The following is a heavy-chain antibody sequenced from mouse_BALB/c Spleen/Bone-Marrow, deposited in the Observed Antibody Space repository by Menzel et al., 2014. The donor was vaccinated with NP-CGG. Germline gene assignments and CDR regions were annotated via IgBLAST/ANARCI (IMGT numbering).Heavy chain of an antibody. J-gene: IGHJ2*01. Sequence: EVQLVESGGGLVQPGGSLKLSCAASGFTFSSYGMSWVRQTPDKRLELVATINSNGGSTYYPDSVKGRFTISRDNAKNTLYLQMSSLKSEDTAMYYCARDYYGSSDNWGQGTTLTVSS. D-gene: IGHD1-1*01. CDR1: GFTFSSYG. V-gene: IGHV5-6-3*01. CDR2: INSNGGST. CDR3: ARDYYGSSDN.